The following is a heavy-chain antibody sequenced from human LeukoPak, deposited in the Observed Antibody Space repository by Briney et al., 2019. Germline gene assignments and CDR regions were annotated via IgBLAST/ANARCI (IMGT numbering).Heavy chain of an antibody. V-gene: IGHV3-48*01. Sequence: GGTLRLSCAASGFSFSSFSMNWVRQAPGKGLEWISYISSSGPTIYYADSVKGRFTISRDNAKNSVYLQTNSLRVEDTAVYYCTRLHGAYPIDFWGQGTLVTVSS. CDR2: ISSSGPTI. CDR1: GFSFSSFS. J-gene: IGHJ4*02. D-gene: IGHD4/OR15-4a*01. CDR3: TRLHGAYPIDF.